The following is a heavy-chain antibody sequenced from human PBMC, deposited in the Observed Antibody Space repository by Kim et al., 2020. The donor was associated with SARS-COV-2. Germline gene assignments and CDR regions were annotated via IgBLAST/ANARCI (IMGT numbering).Heavy chain of an antibody. CDR3: AKEGYGSGYFDY. J-gene: IGHJ4*02. Sequence: IGYADSVTGRFTHSREQAQNSLYLQMNSLRAEDTALYYCAKEGYGSGYFDYWGQGTLVTVSS. V-gene: IGHV3-9*01. D-gene: IGHD3-10*01. CDR2: I.